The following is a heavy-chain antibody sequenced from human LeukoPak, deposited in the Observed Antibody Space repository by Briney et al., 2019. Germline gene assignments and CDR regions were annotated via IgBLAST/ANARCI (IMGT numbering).Heavy chain of an antibody. J-gene: IGHJ3*02. D-gene: IGHD2-2*01. CDR1: GDSISSGGYY. Sequence: SETLSLTCTVSGDSISSGGYYWSWIRQHPGKGLEWIGYIYYSGSTYYNPSLKNRVTISVDTSKNQFSLKLSSVTAADTAVYYCARVDREVVDAFDIWGQGTMVTVSS. CDR2: IYYSGST. V-gene: IGHV4-31*03. CDR3: ARVDREVVDAFDI.